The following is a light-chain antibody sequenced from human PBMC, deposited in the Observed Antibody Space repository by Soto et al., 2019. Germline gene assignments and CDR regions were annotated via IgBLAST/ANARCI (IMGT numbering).Light chain of an antibody. Sequence: EVVLTQSPGTLSLSPGESATLSCRASQSMSSGYLAWYQQKPGQAPRLLIYGATSRATGIPGRFSGSGSGTDFTLTVSGLEPEDFAVYYCQQYRSPPPTFGGGTKVEI. CDR1: QSMSSGY. CDR3: QQYRSPPPT. CDR2: GAT. V-gene: IGKV3-20*01. J-gene: IGKJ4*01.